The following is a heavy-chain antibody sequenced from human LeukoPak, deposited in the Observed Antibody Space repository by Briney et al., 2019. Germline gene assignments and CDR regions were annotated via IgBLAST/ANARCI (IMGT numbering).Heavy chain of an antibody. J-gene: IGHJ1*01. CDR1: GFTFSSYA. CDR3: ARGAGYFQH. Sequence: GGSLRLSCAASGFTFSSYAMHWVRQAPGKGLEYVSAISSNGGGTYYANSVKGRFTISRDNSKNTLYLQMGSLRAEDMAVYYCARGAGYFQHWGQGTLVTVSS. CDR2: ISSNGGGT. V-gene: IGHV3-64*01.